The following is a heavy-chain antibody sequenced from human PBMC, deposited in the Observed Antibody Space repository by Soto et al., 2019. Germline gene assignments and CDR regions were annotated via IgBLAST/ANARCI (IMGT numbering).Heavy chain of an antibody. Sequence: ASVKVSCKASGGTFSSYAISWVRQAPGQGLEWMGGIIPIFGTANYAQKFQGRVTITADESTSTAYMELSSLRSEDTAVYYCARATSPLATIYGDFDYWGQGTLVTVSS. CDR2: IIPIFGTA. D-gene: IGHD5-12*01. J-gene: IGHJ4*02. V-gene: IGHV1-69*13. CDR1: GGTFSSYA. CDR3: ARATSPLATIYGDFDY.